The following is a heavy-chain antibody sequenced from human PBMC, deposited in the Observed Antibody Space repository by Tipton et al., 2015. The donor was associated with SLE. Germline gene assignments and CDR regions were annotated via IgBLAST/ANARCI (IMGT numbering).Heavy chain of an antibody. CDR1: GGSISSGGYY. CDR3: ARGEGYKGFYFIDV. Sequence: TLSLTCSVSGGSISSGGYYWSWIRQYPGKGLEWIGYIYYRGTTHYNPPLESRASISVDTSRNQFSLNLTSVTAADTAVFYCARGEGYKGFYFIDVWGRGTKVTVPS. CDR2: IYYRGTT. J-gene: IGHJ6*04. V-gene: IGHV4-31*03. D-gene: IGHD5-24*01.